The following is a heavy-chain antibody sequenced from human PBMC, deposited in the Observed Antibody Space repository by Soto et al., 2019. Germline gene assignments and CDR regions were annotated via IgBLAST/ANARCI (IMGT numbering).Heavy chain of an antibody. CDR2: INHSGST. CDR1: GGSFSGYY. D-gene: IGHD2-2*01. J-gene: IGHJ6*02. V-gene: IGHV4-34*01. Sequence: PSETLSLTCAVYGGSFSGYYWSWIRQPPGKGLEWIGEINHSGSTNYNPSLKSRVTISVDTSKNQFSLKLSSVTAADTAVYYCARGALGYCSSTSCSRPLYYYYYGMDVWGQGTTVT. CDR3: ARGALGYCSSTSCSRPLYYYYYGMDV.